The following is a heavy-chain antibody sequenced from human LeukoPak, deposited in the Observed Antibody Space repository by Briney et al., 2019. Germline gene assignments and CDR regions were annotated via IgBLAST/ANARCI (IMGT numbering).Heavy chain of an antibody. V-gene: IGHV3-23*01. J-gene: IGHJ4*02. CDR1: GFTFSSYA. CDR3: AKADSSGYY. CDR2: ISGSSGST. D-gene: IGHD3-22*01. Sequence: PGGSLRLSCAASGFTFSSYAMSWVRQAPGKGLEWVSLISGSSGSTYYADSVKGRFTISRDNSKNALFLQMNSLRMEDTAVYYCAKADSSGYYWGQGTLVTVSS.